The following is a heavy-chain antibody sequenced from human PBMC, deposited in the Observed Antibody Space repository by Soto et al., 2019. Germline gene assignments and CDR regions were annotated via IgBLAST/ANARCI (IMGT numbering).Heavy chain of an antibody. CDR3: ARDIVVVPAAIPIRYYYGMDV. V-gene: IGHV1-18*04. CDR2: ISAYNGNT. Sequence: VASVKVSCKASGYTFTSYCISWVRQAPGQGLEWMGWISAYNGNTNYAQKLQGRVTMTTDTSTSTAYMELRSLRSDDTAVYYCARDIVVVPAAIPIRYYYGMDVWGQGTTVTVS. CDR1: GYTFTSYC. J-gene: IGHJ6*02. D-gene: IGHD2-2*01.